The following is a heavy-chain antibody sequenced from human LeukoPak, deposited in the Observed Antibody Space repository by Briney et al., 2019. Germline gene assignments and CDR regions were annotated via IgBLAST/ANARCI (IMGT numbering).Heavy chain of an antibody. J-gene: IGHJ5*02. CDR1: GGTFISYA. V-gene: IGHV1-69*13. CDR2: IIPIFGTA. D-gene: IGHD3-22*01. CDR3: ARGSGGYYDSSDESFDP. Sequence: ASVKVSCKASGGTFISYAISWVRQAPGQGLEWMGGIIPIFGTANYAQKFQGRVTITADESTGTAYMELSSLRSEDTAVYYCARGSGGYYDSSDESFDPWGQGTLVTVSS.